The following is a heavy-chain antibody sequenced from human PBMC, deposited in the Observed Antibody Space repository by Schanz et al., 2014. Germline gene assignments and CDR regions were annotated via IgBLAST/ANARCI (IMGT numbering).Heavy chain of an antibody. V-gene: IGHV3-21*01. Sequence: VQLVESGGGVVQPGRSLRLSCAASGFIFSSYSMNWVRQAPGKGLEWVSSISSRGSYIYYADSVKGRFSISRDNAKNSLFLQMNRLRAEDTALYYCAIIGVMVAVAGTRADYWGQGTLXTVSS. CDR2: ISSRGSYI. J-gene: IGHJ4*02. CDR1: GFIFSSYS. CDR3: AIIGVMVAVAGTRADY. D-gene: IGHD6-19*01.